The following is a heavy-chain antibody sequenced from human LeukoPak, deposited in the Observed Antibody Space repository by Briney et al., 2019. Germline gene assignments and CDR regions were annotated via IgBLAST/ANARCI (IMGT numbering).Heavy chain of an antibody. Sequence: PSETLSLACTVSGGSISSGDYYWSWIRQPPGKGLEWIGYIYYSGSTYYNPSPKSRVTISVDTSKNQFSLKLSSVTAADTAVYYCARVSTIFGVVIMGVDYWGQGTLVTVSS. D-gene: IGHD3-3*01. J-gene: IGHJ4*02. V-gene: IGHV4-30-4*08. CDR2: IYYSGST. CDR1: GGSISSGDYY. CDR3: ARVSTIFGVVIMGVDY.